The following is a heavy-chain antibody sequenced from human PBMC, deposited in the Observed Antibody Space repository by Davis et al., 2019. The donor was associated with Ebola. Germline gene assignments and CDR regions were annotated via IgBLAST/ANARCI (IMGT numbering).Heavy chain of an antibody. CDR1: GFTFSNYA. Sequence: PGGSLRLSCAASGFTFSNYAMSWVRQAPGKGLEWVSGISGSGATTYYADSVKGRFTISRDNSKNTLYLQMNSLRAEDTAVYYCAKDGRGFSNQYVDTAMAGTLYFDYWGQGTLVTVSS. J-gene: IGHJ4*02. CDR2: ISGSGATT. D-gene: IGHD5-18*01. CDR3: AKDGRGFSNQYVDTAMAGTLYFDY. V-gene: IGHV3-23*01.